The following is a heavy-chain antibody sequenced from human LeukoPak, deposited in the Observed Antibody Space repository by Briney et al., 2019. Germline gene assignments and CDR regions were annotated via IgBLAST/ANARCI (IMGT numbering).Heavy chain of an antibody. CDR3: ARPYYYDSRIDP. V-gene: IGHV4-30-4*01. CDR2: MYYSGST. J-gene: IGHJ5*02. D-gene: IGHD3-22*01. CDR1: GGSINTGDYY. Sequence: SQTRSLTGTVSGGSINTGDYYWSWIRQPPGKGLEWVGYMYYSGSTYYNPSLKSRVTISLDTSKNQFFLKLSSVTAADTAVYYCARPYYYDSRIDPWGQGTLVTVSS.